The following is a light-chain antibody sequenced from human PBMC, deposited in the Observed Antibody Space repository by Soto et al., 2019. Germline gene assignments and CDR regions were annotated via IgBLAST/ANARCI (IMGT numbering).Light chain of an antibody. Sequence: ERVLTQSPATLSVSPGERATLSCRASQSVSSNLAWYQQTPGQAPRLLIYGTSTRATGIPARFSGGGSGTEFTLTISSLQSEDFAVYYCQQYNNWPRTFGQGTKVEIK. J-gene: IGKJ1*01. CDR1: QSVSSN. CDR3: QQYNNWPRT. CDR2: GTS. V-gene: IGKV3-15*01.